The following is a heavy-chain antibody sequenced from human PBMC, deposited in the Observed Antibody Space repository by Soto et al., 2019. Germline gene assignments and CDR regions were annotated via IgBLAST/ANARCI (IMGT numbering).Heavy chain of an antibody. V-gene: IGHV1-2*02. CDR1: GYTFTGYY. Sequence: ASVKVSCKASGYTFTGYYMHWVRQAPGQGLEWMGWVNPNTGGTNYAQKFQGRVTLTRDTSISTAYMELSRLRSDDTAVYYCARDTPYTSNSYYFDYWGQGTLVTVSS. CDR3: ARDTPYTSNSYYFDY. J-gene: IGHJ4*02. D-gene: IGHD6-19*01. CDR2: VNPNTGGT.